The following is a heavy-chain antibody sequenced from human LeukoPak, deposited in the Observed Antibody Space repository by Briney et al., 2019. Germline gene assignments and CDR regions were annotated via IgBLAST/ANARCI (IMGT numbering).Heavy chain of an antibody. CDR3: ARDLHTMVRGGYGMDV. J-gene: IGHJ6*02. Sequence: WASVKVSCKASGGTFSSYAISWVRQAPGQGLEWMGGIIPIFGTANYAQKFQGRVTITADESTSTAYMELSSLRSEDTAVYYCARDLHTMVRGGYGMDVWGQGTTVTVSS. D-gene: IGHD3-10*01. CDR2: IIPIFGTA. CDR1: GGTFSSYA. V-gene: IGHV1-69*13.